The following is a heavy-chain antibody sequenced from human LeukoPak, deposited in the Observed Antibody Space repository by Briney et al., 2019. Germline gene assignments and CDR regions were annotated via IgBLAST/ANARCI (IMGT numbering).Heavy chain of an antibody. CDR2: IYYSGST. V-gene: IGHV4-39*01. D-gene: IGHD5-18*01. Sequence: SETLSLTCTVSGGSISSSSYYWGWIRQPPGKGLEWIGSIYYSGSTYYNPSLKSRVTISVDTSKNQFSLKLSSVTAADTAVYYCARLFGYGFYYYYMDVWGEGTTVTISS. J-gene: IGHJ6*03. CDR3: ARLFGYGFYYYYMDV. CDR1: GGSISSSSYY.